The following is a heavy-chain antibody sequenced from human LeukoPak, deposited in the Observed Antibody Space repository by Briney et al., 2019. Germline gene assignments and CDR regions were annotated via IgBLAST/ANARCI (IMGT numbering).Heavy chain of an antibody. Sequence: RPGGSLRLSCAASGFTFSSYGMSWVRQAPGKGLEGVSAISGSGGSTYYADSVKGRFTISRDNSKNTLYLQMNSLRAEDTAVYYCAKEPSSGSPLGCAFDIWGQGTMVTVSS. J-gene: IGHJ3*02. CDR1: GFTFSSYG. CDR3: AKEPSSGSPLGCAFDI. V-gene: IGHV3-23*01. CDR2: ISGSGGST. D-gene: IGHD1-26*01.